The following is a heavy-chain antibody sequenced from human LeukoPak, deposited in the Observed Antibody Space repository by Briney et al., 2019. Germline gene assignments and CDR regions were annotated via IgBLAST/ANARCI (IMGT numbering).Heavy chain of an antibody. V-gene: IGHV3-74*01. CDR3: TRDSYDDFDY. CDR2: SSSDGSRT. D-gene: IGHD1-1*01. CDR1: GFTLSGIW. J-gene: IGHJ4*02. Sequence: GPLRLSCTASGFTLSGIWMHGFRQPPGKGREWVSRSSSDGSRTVTADSVKGRFTIYRDNANNTMYLQMNSLTREDTASYDCTRDSYDDFDYWGRGTLVTVSS.